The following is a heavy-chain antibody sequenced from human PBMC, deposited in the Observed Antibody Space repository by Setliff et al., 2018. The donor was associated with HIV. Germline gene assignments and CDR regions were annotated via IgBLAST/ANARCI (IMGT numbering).Heavy chain of an antibody. J-gene: IGHJ4*02. CDR3: ARAGSYGWDY. V-gene: IGHV4-39*07. D-gene: IGHD5-18*01. CDR2: IFHAGST. Sequence: SETLSLTCTVSGGSISGSSYYWGWIRQSPEKGLEWIGSIFHAGSTYYNPSLKSRVTLSVDTSENQYSLKLTSLIAADTAVYYCARAGSYGWDYWGQGTLVTVSS. CDR1: GGSISGSSYY.